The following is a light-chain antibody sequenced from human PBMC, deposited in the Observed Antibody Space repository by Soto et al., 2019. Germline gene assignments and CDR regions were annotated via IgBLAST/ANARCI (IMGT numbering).Light chain of an antibody. CDR3: QQRYNRYT. Sequence: EIVLTQSPATLSLSPGERATLSCRASQSISSYLVWFQQKPGQAPRLLIYDASSRATGIPARFSGSGSGTDFTLTISSVESEDSAAYYCQQRYNRYTFGQGTKLEIK. CDR1: QSISSY. V-gene: IGKV3-11*01. CDR2: DAS. J-gene: IGKJ2*01.